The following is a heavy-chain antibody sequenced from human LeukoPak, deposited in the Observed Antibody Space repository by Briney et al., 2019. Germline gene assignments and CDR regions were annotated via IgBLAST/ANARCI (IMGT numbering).Heavy chain of an antibody. J-gene: IGHJ3*02. Sequence: SETLSLTCSFSGASVTSYYLNWIRQSPGKGLEWIGYMYHTGTSDYNPSLQSRITISLDTPNNKVSLTLSSVTAADTAVYYCAKTRGYSTNDAFDIWGQGTRVTVSS. V-gene: IGHV4-59*02. D-gene: IGHD5-18*01. CDR1: GASVTSYY. CDR3: AKTRGYSTNDAFDI. CDR2: MYHTGTS.